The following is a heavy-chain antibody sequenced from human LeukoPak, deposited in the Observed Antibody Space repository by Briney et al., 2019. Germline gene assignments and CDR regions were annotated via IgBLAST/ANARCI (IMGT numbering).Heavy chain of an antibody. Sequence: ASVKVSCKASGYTFTSYDFNWVRQATGQRPEWMGWMSPNSGDTGYAQKFQDRVTTTRNTSISTAYMELSSLRSDDTAVYYCARGPPNWGYDYWGPGTLVTVSS. CDR2: MSPNSGDT. CDR3: ARGPPNWGYDY. V-gene: IGHV1-8*01. J-gene: IGHJ4*02. CDR1: GYTFTSYD. D-gene: IGHD7-27*01.